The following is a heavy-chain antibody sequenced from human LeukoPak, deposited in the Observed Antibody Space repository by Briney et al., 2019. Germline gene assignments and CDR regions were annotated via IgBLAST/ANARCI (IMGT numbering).Heavy chain of an antibody. CDR3: AKDAVSPGEDYFDP. J-gene: IGHJ5*02. D-gene: IGHD7-27*01. V-gene: IGHV4-59*01. Sequence: SETLSLTCTVSGGYMRGYYWSWIRQTPGGRLEWIGYFYYTGLTRSSPSLESRVTIAGDTSKNLFSLSLTSMTAADTAIYYCAKDAVSPGEDYFDPWGPGMLVTVSS. CDR2: FYYTGLT. CDR1: GGYMRGYY.